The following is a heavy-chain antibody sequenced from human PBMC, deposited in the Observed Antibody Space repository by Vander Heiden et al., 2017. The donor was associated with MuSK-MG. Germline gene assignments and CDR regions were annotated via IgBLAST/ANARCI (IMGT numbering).Heavy chain of an antibody. CDR1: GGSFSGYY. Sequence: QVQLQQWGAGLLKPSETLSLTCAVYGGSFSGYYWSWIRQPPGKGLELIGEINHSGSTNYNPSLKSRFTISVDTSKNQFSLKLSSVTAADTAVYYCAREKRYYDFWSGDYYYYYMDVWGKGTTVTVSS. J-gene: IGHJ6*03. D-gene: IGHD3-3*01. V-gene: IGHV4-34*01. CDR2: INHSGST. CDR3: AREKRYYDFWSGDYYYYYMDV.